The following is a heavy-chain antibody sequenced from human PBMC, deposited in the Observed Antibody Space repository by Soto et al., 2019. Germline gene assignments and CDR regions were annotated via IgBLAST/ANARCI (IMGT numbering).Heavy chain of an antibody. V-gene: IGHV2-5*02. CDR3: IQSRCGGDCLQSYASYYYYGMDV. J-gene: IGHJ6*02. CDR2: IYWDDDK. D-gene: IGHD2-21*02. Sequence: QITLKESGPTLVKPTQTLTLTCTFSAFSLSTGGVGVGWIRQPPGKALEWLALIYWDDDKRYSPSLRSRLTITKATTKNQVVLTMTNMDAVDTATYYCIQSRCGGDCLQSYASYYYYGMDVWCQGTTVTVSS. CDR1: AFSLSTGGVG.